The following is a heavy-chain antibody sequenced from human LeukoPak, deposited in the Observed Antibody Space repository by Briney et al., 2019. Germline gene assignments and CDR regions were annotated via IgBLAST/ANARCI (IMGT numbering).Heavy chain of an antibody. V-gene: IGHV3-23*01. CDR2: ISGSGGST. D-gene: IGHD3-9*01. J-gene: IGHJ6*02. CDR1: GFTFSSYA. Sequence: PGGSLRLSCAASGFTFSSYAMSWVRQAPGKGLEWVSAISGSGGSTYYADSVKGRFTISRDNSKNALYLQMNSLRAEDTAVYYCAKASTSPYYDILTGYFLPYYYYGMDVWGQGTTVTVSS. CDR3: AKASTSPYYDILTGYFLPYYYYGMDV.